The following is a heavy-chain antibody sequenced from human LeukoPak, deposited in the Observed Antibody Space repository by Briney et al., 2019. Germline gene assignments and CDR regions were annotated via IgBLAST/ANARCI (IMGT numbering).Heavy chain of an antibody. J-gene: IGHJ4*02. CDR2: INHSGST. V-gene: IGHV4-34*01. CDR1: GGSFSGYY. CDR3: ARRRGYDSRYFDY. Sequence: SETLSLTCAVYGGSFSGYYWSWIRQPPGKGLEWIGEINHSGSTNYNPSLKSRVTISVDTSKNQFSLKLSSVTAADTAVYYCARRRGYDSRYFDYWGQGTLVTVSS. D-gene: IGHD5-12*01.